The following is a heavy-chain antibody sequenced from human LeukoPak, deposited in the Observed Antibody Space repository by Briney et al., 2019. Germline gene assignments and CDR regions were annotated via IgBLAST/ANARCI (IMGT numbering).Heavy chain of an antibody. CDR1: GPSIISGDYY. D-gene: IGHD3-9*01. V-gene: IGHV4-30-4*01. J-gene: IGHJ4*02. CDR3: ASCHYDILTGYRREFDY. Sequence: SRTLSLTCTVSGPSIISGDYYWSWIRQSPGKGLEWIGSVYYSGSAYYNPSLKSRLTISADTSKNQFSLRLNSVTAADTALHYCASCHYDILTGYRREFDYWGQGILVTVSS. CDR2: VYYSGSA.